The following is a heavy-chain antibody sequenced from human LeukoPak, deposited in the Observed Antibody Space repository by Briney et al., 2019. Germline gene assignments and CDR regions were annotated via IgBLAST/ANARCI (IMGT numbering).Heavy chain of an antibody. D-gene: IGHD6-13*01. Sequence: PGGSLRLSCAASGFTFDDYGMSWVRQAPGKGLEWVSGIDRNGDSTGYADSVEGRFTISRDNAKNSLYLQMNSLRADDTALYYCAKSVGQQLIYYFHYWGQGTLVTVSS. CDR2: IDRNGDST. V-gene: IGHV3-20*04. CDR1: GFTFDDYG. J-gene: IGHJ4*02. CDR3: AKSVGQQLIYYFHY.